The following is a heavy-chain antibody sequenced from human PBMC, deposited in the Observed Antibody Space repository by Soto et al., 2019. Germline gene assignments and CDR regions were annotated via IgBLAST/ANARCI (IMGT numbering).Heavy chain of an antibody. CDR2: ISSSSSYI. Sequence: PGGSLRLSCAASGFTLSTYAINWVRQAPGKGLEWVSGISSSSSYIYYADSVKGRFTISRDNAKNSLYLQMNSLRAEDTAVYYCAARVTPPSYYYYGMDVWGPGTTVTVSS. D-gene: IGHD4-4*01. V-gene: IGHV3-21*01. CDR1: GFTLSTYA. CDR3: AARVTPPSYYYYGMDV. J-gene: IGHJ6*02.